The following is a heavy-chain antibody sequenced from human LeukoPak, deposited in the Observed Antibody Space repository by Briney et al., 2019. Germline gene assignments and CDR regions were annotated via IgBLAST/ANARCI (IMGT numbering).Heavy chain of an antibody. D-gene: IGHD3-10*01. V-gene: IGHV4-4*07. CDR3: AKGGESSLPFDY. CDR1: GGSISGHY. CDR2: VHTTGGT. Sequence: SQTLSLTCTVSGGSISGHYWSWIRQPAGKEPEWIGRVHTTGGTNYNPSLKSRLTMSVDTSKNQFSLHLTSVTAADTAVYYCAKGGESSLPFDYWGQGTLVTVSS. J-gene: IGHJ4*02.